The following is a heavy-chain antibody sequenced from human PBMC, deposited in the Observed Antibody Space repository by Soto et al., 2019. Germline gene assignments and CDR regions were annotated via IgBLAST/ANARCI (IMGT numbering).Heavy chain of an antibody. CDR1: GGTIRSPDW. Sequence: SETLSLICGVSGGTIRSPDWWTWVRQPPGKGLEWIGEIFQSGSTNYTPSLESRVTISVDKSKNQFSLTLTSVTAADTAVYFCARGRGRYSSGWSWFDPWGQGILVTVSS. CDR2: IFQSGST. V-gene: IGHV4-4*02. CDR3: ARGRGRYSSGWSWFDP. D-gene: IGHD6-19*01. J-gene: IGHJ5*02.